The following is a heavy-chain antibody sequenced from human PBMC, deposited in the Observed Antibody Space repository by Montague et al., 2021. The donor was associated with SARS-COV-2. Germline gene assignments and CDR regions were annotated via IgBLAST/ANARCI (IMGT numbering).Heavy chain of an antibody. V-gene: IGHV3-74*01. CDR3: ARGDSRAFDI. J-gene: IGHJ3*02. Sequence: SLRLSCAASGFTFTNYWMPWIRQAPGKGLVWVSRINPHGTLTHYAASVKGRFTISRDNAKNTLYLQMNSLRAEDTALYYCARGDSRAFDIWGQGTMVTVSS. CDR1: GFTFTNYW. CDR2: INPHGTLT. D-gene: IGHD2-21*02.